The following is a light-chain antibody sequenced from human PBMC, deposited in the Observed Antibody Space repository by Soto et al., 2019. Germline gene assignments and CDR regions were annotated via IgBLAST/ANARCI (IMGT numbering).Light chain of an antibody. CDR1: SSDVGGYNY. Sequence: QSVLTQPPSASGSPGQSVTISCTGTSSDVGGYNYVSWYQQQPGKAPKLIIYEVYQRPSGVPDRFSGSKSGNTAALTVSGLQAEDEADYYCSSYVGTNSYVFGTGTKVTVL. J-gene: IGLJ1*01. CDR3: SSYVGTNSYV. V-gene: IGLV2-8*01. CDR2: EVY.